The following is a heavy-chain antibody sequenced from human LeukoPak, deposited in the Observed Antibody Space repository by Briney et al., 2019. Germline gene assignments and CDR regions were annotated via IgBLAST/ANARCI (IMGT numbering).Heavy chain of an antibody. CDR2: ISSSSSYI. Sequence: GGSLRLSCAASGFTFSSYSMNWVRRAPGKGLEWVSSISSSSSYIYYADSVKGRFTISRDNAKNSLYLQMNSLRAEDTAVYYCARDGGYDILTGYFLAYGMDVWGQGTTVTVSS. D-gene: IGHD3-9*01. CDR1: GFTFSSYS. J-gene: IGHJ6*02. CDR3: ARDGGYDILTGYFLAYGMDV. V-gene: IGHV3-21*01.